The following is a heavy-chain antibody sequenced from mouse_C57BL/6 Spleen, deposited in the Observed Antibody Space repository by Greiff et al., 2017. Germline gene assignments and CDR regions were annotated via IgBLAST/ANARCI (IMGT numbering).Heavy chain of an antibody. D-gene: IGHD2-4*01. Sequence: EVKLVESGPGLVKPSQSLSLTCSVTGYSITSGYYWNWIRQFPGNKLEWMGYISYDGSNNYNPSLKNRISITRDTSKNQFFLKLNSVTTEDTATYYCARDDYDVFAYWGQGTLVTVSA. V-gene: IGHV3-6*01. CDR2: ISYDGSN. CDR1: GYSITSGYY. CDR3: ARDDYDVFAY. J-gene: IGHJ3*01.